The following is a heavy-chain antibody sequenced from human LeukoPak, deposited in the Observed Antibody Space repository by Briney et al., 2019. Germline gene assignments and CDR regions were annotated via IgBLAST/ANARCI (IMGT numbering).Heavy chain of an antibody. D-gene: IGHD2-2*02. CDR3: AKGIYRGQYDAFDI. J-gene: IGHJ3*02. CDR1: RFTFSDYY. V-gene: IGHV3-11*01. CDR2: ISSSANTI. Sequence: KPGGSLRLSCAASRFTFSDYYMNWIRQAPGKGLEWVSYISSSANTIFYADSVKGRFTISRDNAKNSLYLQMNSLRVEDTAVYYCAKGIYRGQYDAFDIWGRGTMVTVSS.